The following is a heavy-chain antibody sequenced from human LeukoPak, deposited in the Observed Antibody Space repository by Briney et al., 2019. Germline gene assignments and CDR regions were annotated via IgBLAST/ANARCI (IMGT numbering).Heavy chain of an antibody. CDR2: IYADGST. Sequence: GRSLRLSCAASGFIVSDNEIKCARQAPGKGLEWVSLIYADGSTHYTDSVKRRFSISRDNSQNTVYLQMNSLRGEDTAVYFCAKRSVPGRPGYWGQGTLVTVSS. D-gene: IGHD3-3*01. V-gene: IGHV3-66*04. CDR1: GFIVSDNE. CDR3: AKRSVPGRPGY. J-gene: IGHJ4*02.